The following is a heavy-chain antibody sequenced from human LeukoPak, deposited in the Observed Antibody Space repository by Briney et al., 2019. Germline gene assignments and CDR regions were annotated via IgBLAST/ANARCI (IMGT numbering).Heavy chain of an antibody. CDR2: MKPDGSEK. V-gene: IGHV3-7*01. J-gene: IGHJ4*02. Sequence: GRSLRLSCAASGFTFSSYAMHWVRQAPGKGLEWVANMKPDGSEKYYVDSVRGRFTISRDNAKNSLYLQMNSLRAEDTAVYYCASNFDYWGQGTLVTVSS. CDR3: ASNFDY. CDR1: GFTFSSYA.